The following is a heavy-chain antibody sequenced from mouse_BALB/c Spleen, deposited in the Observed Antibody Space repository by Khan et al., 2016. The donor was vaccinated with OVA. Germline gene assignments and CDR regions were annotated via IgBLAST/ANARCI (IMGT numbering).Heavy chain of an antibody. D-gene: IGHD1-1*01. Sequence: EVQVVESGGGLVQPGGSLKLSCAASGFTFSSYGMSWVRQTPDKRLELVATINSNGGSTYYPDSVKGRFTISRDNAKSTLYLQMSSLKSEDTGIYYCARLAYYYNSEGFAYWGQGTLVTVSA. CDR3: ARLAYYYNSEGFAY. V-gene: IGHV5-6-3*01. CDR2: INSNGGST. CDR1: GFTFSSYG. J-gene: IGHJ3*01.